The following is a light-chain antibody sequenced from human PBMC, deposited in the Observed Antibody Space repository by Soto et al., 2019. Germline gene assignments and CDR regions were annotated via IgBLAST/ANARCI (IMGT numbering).Light chain of an antibody. V-gene: IGLV1-47*01. CDR1: TSNIGSNY. J-gene: IGLJ2*01. CDR2: RNN. Sequence: QSVLTQPPSASGTPGQRVTISCSGSTSNIGSNYVYWFQQLPGTAPKLLIYRNNERPSGVPDRFSGSKSGTSASLAISGLRXXXXXDYYCAAWDDSLSGVVFGGGTKLTVL. CDR3: AAWDDSLSGVV.